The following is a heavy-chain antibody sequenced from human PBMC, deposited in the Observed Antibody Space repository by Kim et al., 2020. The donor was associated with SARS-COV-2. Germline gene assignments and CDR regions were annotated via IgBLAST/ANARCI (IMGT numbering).Heavy chain of an antibody. D-gene: IGHD2-2*01. Sequence: YVDSVRGRFTISRDNAENSVYLQMISLRAEDTAVYYCARDGWSSSSCYRSWGQGTLVTVSS. J-gene: IGHJ5*02. CDR3: ARDGWSSSSCYRS. V-gene: IGHV3-7*03.